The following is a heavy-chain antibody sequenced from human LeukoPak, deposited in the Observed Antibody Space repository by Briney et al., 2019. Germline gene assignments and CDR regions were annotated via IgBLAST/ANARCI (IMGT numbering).Heavy chain of an antibody. CDR1: VGTFSSYA. CDR2: IIPIFGTA. Sequence: ASVKVSCKASVGTFSSYAISWVRQAPGQGLEWMGGIIPIFGTANYAQKFQGRVTITADESTSTAYMELSSLRSDATAVYYCARDLISSSWTLFDYWGQGTLVTVSS. D-gene: IGHD6-13*01. CDR3: ARDLISSSWTLFDY. V-gene: IGHV1-69*13. J-gene: IGHJ4*02.